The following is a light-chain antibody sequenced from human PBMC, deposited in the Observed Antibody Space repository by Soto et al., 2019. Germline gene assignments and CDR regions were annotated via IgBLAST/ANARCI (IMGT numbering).Light chain of an antibody. CDR2: GAS. CDR3: QQYKSYMYT. V-gene: IGKV1-5*01. CDR1: QSIGTD. Sequence: DIPMTQSPSTLSAFVGDRVTFTCRASQSIGTDLAWYQQKPGRAPKLLIYGASNLESAVPSRFRGSGSGTQFTLTISSLQPDDSATYYCQQYKSYMYTLVQGTKLEIK. J-gene: IGKJ2*01.